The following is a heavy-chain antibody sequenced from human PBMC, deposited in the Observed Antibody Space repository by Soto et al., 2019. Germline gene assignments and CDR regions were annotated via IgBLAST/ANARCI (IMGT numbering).Heavy chain of an antibody. CDR1: GFTFSNAW. Sequence: VGSLRLSCAASGFTFSNAWMSWVRQAPGKGLEWVGRIKSKTDGGTTDYAAPVKGRFTISRDDSKNTLYLQMNSLKTEDTAVYYCTTAKYYYDKHGMDVWGQGTTVTVSS. V-gene: IGHV3-15*01. CDR3: TTAKYYYDKHGMDV. J-gene: IGHJ6*02. D-gene: IGHD3-22*01. CDR2: IKSKTDGGTT.